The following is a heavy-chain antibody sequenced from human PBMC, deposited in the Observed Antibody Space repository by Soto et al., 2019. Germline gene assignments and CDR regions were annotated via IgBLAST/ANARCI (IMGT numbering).Heavy chain of an antibody. Sequence: QLQLQESGPGLVKPSETLSLTCTVSGGSISSSSYYWGWIRQPPGKGLEWIGNIYYSGSTYYNPSLKSRVTISVDTSKNQFSLKLGSVTAADTAVYYCARGFIHYRDSSGYRFDYWGHGTLVTVSS. J-gene: IGHJ4*01. V-gene: IGHV4-39*01. CDR1: GGSISSSSYY. D-gene: IGHD3-22*01. CDR2: IYYSGST. CDR3: ARGFIHYRDSSGYRFDY.